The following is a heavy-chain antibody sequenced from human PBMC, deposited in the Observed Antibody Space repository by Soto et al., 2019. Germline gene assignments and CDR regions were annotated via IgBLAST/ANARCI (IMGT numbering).Heavy chain of an antibody. D-gene: IGHD6-19*01. Sequence: GGSLRLSCAASGFTFSSYAMHWVRQAPGKGLEWVAVISYDGSNKYYADSVKGRFTISRDNSKNTLYLQMNSLRAEDTAVYYCARDRKQWLVPLSYYFDYWGQGTLVTVSS. CDR3: ARDRKQWLVPLSYYFDY. V-gene: IGHV3-30-3*01. J-gene: IGHJ4*02. CDR2: ISYDGSNK. CDR1: GFTFSSYA.